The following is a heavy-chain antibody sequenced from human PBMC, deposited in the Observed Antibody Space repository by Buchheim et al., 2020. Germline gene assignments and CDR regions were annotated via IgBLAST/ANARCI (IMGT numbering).Heavy chain of an antibody. CDR2: ISNDGTTT. V-gene: IGHV3-74*01. CDR1: GFTFSSYW. Sequence: EVQLVESGGGLVQPGGSLRLSCAASGFTFSSYWMHWVRQAPGKGLVRLSVISNDGTTTSNADSVKGRFIVSRDNAKNTLYLQMNSLRAEDTAVYYCARSFVGALDYWGQGIL. CDR3: ARSFVGALDY. D-gene: IGHD1-26*01. J-gene: IGHJ4*02.